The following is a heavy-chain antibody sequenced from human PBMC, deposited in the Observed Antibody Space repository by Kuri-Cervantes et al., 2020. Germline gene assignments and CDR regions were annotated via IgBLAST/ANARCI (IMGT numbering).Heavy chain of an antibody. CDR1: GFTFSSYS. CDR2: ISSSSSYI. J-gene: IGHJ6*02. D-gene: IGHD3-3*01. CDR3: ARGQGAILALLDI. Sequence: GESLKISCAASGFTFSSYSMNWVRQAPGKGLEWVSSISSSSSYIYYADSVKGRFTISRDNAKNSLYLQMNSLRAEETAVYYCARGQGAILALLDIWGQGTTVTVSS. V-gene: IGHV3-21*04.